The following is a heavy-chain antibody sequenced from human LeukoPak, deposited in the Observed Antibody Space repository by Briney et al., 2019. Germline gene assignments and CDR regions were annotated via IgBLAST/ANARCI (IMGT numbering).Heavy chain of an antibody. CDR3: ARDGGSNNYWFDP. J-gene: IGHJ5*02. D-gene: IGHD4-23*01. CDR2: INQSGRT. V-gene: IGHV4-34*01. CDR1: GEPFSTYY. Sequence: SETLSLTCAIYGEPFSTYYGIWIRQPPGKGLEWIGEINQSGRTNYNPSLKSRVTISVDTSKNQFSLKLKSVTAADTAVYYCARDGGSNNYWFDPWGQGMLVSVSS.